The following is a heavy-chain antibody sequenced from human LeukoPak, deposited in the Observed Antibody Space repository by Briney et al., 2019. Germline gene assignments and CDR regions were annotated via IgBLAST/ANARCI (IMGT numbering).Heavy chain of an antibody. CDR2: IYISGST. CDR1: GGSTSSGSYD. Sequence: PSQPLSLTCTVSGGSTSSGSYDWRWIRQPAGKGLEWIGRIYISGSTNYNPSLKSRVTISVDRSKYQFSLQLSSVTAADTAVYYCARYTGSYFDYWGQGTLVTVSS. V-gene: IGHV4-61*02. J-gene: IGHJ4*02. D-gene: IGHD1-26*01. CDR3: ARYTGSYFDY.